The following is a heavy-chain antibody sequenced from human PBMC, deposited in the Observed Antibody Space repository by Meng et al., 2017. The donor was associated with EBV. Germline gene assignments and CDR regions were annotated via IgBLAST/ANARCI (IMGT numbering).Heavy chain of an antibody. Sequence: QGALGQPGAELKTPGVYVKVSCKESGYPLTMYCRHWVRQAPGQWLEWMGIINPSGGSTSYAQKFQGRVTMTRDTSTSTVYMELSKLRSEDTAVYYCVRNGIAAWGWFDPWGQGTLVTVSS. CDR2: INPSGGST. CDR3: VRNGIAAWGWFDP. CDR1: GYPLTMYC. V-gene: IGHV1-46*01. J-gene: IGHJ5*02. D-gene: IGHD6-13*01.